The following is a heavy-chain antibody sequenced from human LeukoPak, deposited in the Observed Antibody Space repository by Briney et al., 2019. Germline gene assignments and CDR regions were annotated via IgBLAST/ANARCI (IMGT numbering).Heavy chain of an antibody. V-gene: IGHV3-23*01. CDR2: ICASGGTT. D-gene: IGHD2-2*01. J-gene: IGHJ5*01. Sequence: GGSLRLSCAASGFTFNNYAMSWVRQAPGKELEWASAICASGGTTYYADSVKGRFTISRDNSENTLFLQMNSLRAEDTAVYYCAKEPREYCSSTSCPNWFDSWGQGTLVTVSS. CDR3: AKEPREYCSSTSCPNWFDS. CDR1: GFTFNNYA.